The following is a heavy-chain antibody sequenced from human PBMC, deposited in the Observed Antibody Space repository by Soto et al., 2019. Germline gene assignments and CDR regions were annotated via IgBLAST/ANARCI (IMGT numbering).Heavy chain of an antibody. CDR3: ARSGHNSGFFYYDY. V-gene: IGHV2-5*01. Sequence: QITLKESGPTLLQVTQTVTLTCTFAGVSLSSTGSGVGWLRQSPEKAREGLALINWNDDKRYNQSLKSSRIITNDTSKNQVVLTMTNMDPVDKATYYCARSGHNSGFFYYDYWGQGTLVTGSS. J-gene: IGHJ4*02. CDR2: INWNDDK. D-gene: IGHD3-22*01. CDR1: GVSLSSTGSG.